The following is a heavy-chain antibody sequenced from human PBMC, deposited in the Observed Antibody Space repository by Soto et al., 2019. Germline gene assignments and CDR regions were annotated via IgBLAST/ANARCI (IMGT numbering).Heavy chain of an antibody. V-gene: IGHV3-15*01. CDR3: TTAITMMRD. CDR2: IKSKTDGGTT. D-gene: IGHD3-22*01. CDR1: GFTFSDAW. Sequence: DVQLVESGGGLLKPGGSLRLSCAASGFTFSDAWMTWFRQAPGKGLEWVGRIKSKTDGGTTDYAAPVKDRFTISRDDPKNKLYLQMNSLKTDDTAVYYCTTAITMMRDRGQGTLVAVSS. J-gene: IGHJ4*02.